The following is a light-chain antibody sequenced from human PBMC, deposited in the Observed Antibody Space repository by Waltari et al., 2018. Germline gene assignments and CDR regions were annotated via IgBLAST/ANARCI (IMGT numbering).Light chain of an antibody. CDR1: QSVSKY. Sequence: EIVLTQSPGTLSLSPGDRATLSCRASQSVSKYLAWYHQKPGQAPRLLIYDASARATGIPDRFSGSGWGTDFSLTISRLEPEDFAVYYCQKYGTLPATFGQGTKVQMK. J-gene: IGKJ1*01. CDR2: DAS. CDR3: QKYGTLPAT. V-gene: IGKV3-20*01.